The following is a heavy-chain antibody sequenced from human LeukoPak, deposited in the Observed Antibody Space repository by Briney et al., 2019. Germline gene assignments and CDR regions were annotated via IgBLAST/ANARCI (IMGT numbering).Heavy chain of an antibody. D-gene: IGHD3-22*01. CDR1: GFSVDGNY. V-gene: IGHV3-53*01. Sequence: GGSLRLSCEVSGFSVDGNYMTWVRQVPGRGLEWVALIFSGDSTEYPDSVKGRFTISRDKSKNTLHLQMDSLRPEDTAMYYCALTYYFDRRGYSYFDYWGQGALVTVSS. CDR3: ALTYYFDRRGYSYFDY. CDR2: IFSGDST. J-gene: IGHJ4*02.